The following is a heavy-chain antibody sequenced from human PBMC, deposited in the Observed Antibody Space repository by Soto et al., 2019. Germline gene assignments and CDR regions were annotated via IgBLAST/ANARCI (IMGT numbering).Heavy chain of an antibody. Sequence: GASVKVSFKASGYSFTIYGLTWLRQAPGQGPEWMGWISTYDGNTNYAQNFQGRVSMARDTSTSTAYMELRSLRSDDTAVYYCARDRGRSCIGGTCPFDYWGQGTQVTVSS. D-gene: IGHD2-15*01. J-gene: IGHJ4*02. CDR3: ARDRGRSCIGGTCPFDY. CDR2: ISTYDGNT. CDR1: GYSFTIYG. V-gene: IGHV1-18*01.